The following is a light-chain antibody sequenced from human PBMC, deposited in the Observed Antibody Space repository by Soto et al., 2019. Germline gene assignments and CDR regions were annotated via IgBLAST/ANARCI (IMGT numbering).Light chain of an antibody. V-gene: IGKV3-15*01. CDR2: GAY. Sequence: EIGMTQSPATLSLSPGERATVSCRARQSVGTNFALYQQKSGQAPRLLLYGAYTRAAGVPARFSGTGSGTEFTLTISSLQSEDFAVYYCHQYDDWPPYTFGQGTKLEFK. CDR1: QSVGTN. J-gene: IGKJ2*01. CDR3: HQYDDWPPYT.